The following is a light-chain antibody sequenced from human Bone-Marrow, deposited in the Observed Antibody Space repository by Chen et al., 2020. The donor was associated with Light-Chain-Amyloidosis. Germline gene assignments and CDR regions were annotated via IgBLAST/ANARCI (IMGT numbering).Light chain of an antibody. CDR2: DDS. J-gene: IGLJ3*02. V-gene: IGLV3-21*02. CDR3: QVWDRRSDRPV. Sequence: SYVLTQPSSVSVAPGQTATIACGGNNIGSTSVHWYQQTPGQAPLLVVYDDSDRPSGIPERVSVSNSGNTATLTISRVEAGDEADYYCQVWDRRSDRPVFGGGTKLTVL. CDR1: NIGSTS.